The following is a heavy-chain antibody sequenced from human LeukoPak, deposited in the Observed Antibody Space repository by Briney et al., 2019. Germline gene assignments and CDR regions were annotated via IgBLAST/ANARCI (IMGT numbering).Heavy chain of an antibody. CDR3: ARRATTERGHSYGLDY. V-gene: IGHV3-21*01. CDR1: GFTFSSYH. Sequence: GGSLRLSCVVSGFTFSSYHMNWVRQAPGKGLDWVSSISTRSSSSYIYYADSVTGRFTIPRDNPKNSMYLQMNSLRAEDTAVYYCARRATTERGHSYGLDYWGQGTLVTVSS. D-gene: IGHD5-18*01. J-gene: IGHJ4*02. CDR2: ISTRSSSSYI.